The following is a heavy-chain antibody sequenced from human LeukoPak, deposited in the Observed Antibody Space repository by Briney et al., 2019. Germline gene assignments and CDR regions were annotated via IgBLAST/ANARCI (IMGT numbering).Heavy chain of an antibody. V-gene: IGHV3-23*01. CDR1: GGSISSSCYY. D-gene: IGHD6-19*01. Sequence: ETLSLTCTFSGGSISSSCYYWGWIRQAPGKGLESVSAITGSGAFTDYADSVKGRFTISRDNSKNTLYLQVNSLRAEDTAVYYCAKRSAESSGYFDYWGQGTLVTVSS. J-gene: IGHJ4*02. CDR2: ITGSGAFT. CDR3: AKRSAESSGYFDY.